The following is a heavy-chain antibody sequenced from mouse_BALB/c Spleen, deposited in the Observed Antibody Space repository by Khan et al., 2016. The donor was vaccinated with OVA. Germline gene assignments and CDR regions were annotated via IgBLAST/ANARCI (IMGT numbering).Heavy chain of an antibody. CDR1: GDSITTGY. J-gene: IGHJ3*01. D-gene: IGHD2-14*01. CDR2: IIYTGYT. CDR3: ARSTYRYAFVY. V-gene: IGHV3-8*02. Sequence: EVQLQESGPSLVTPSQTLSLTCSVTGDSITTGYWNWIRKFPGNKLEYMGYIIYTGYTYYNPSLKSRISITRHTSNNQYYLQLNSVNDEDTATYYCARSTYRYAFVYWGQGTLVTVSA.